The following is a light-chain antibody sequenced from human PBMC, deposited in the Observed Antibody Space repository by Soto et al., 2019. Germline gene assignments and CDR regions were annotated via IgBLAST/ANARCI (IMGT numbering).Light chain of an antibody. CDR3: YSYTTSSTLV. Sequence: SVLTQPASVSGSPGQSITISCTGTSSDIGGYNFVSWYQQHPGKAPKLMIYEVSNRPSGVSNRFSGSKSGNTASLTISGLQAEDEADYYSYSYTTSSTLVFGGGTKVTVL. CDR1: SSDIGGYNF. CDR2: EVS. J-gene: IGLJ2*01. V-gene: IGLV2-14*01.